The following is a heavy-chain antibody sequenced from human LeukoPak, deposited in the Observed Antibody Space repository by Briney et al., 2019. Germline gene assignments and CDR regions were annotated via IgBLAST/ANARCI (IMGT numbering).Heavy chain of an antibody. Sequence: AGESLKISCKGSGYSFTNYWISWVPQVPGKGLEGVGRFDTSESYNNYSPSFEGHVTISADKSIRTAYLQWRSPKASDTALYYCAGLYCSGGSCYPRYYGMDVWGKGTTVTVSS. CDR2: FDTSESYN. J-gene: IGHJ6*04. CDR1: GYSFTNYW. CDR3: AGLYCSGGSCYPRYYGMDV. D-gene: IGHD2-15*01. V-gene: IGHV5-10-1*01.